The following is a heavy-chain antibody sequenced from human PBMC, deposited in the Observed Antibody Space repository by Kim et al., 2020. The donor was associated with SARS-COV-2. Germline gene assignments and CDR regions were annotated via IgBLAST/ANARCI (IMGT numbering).Heavy chain of an antibody. V-gene: IGHV3-66*01. Sequence: GGSLRLSCAASGFTVNSNYMSWVRQAPGKGLEWVSVIYSGGSTYYADSVKGRFTISRDNSKDTLYLQMNSLRAEDTAVYYCARELAVAARTDAFDIWGQGTMVTVSS. J-gene: IGHJ3*02. CDR1: GFTVNSNY. CDR2: IYSGGST. CDR3: ARELAVAARTDAFDI. D-gene: IGHD2-15*01.